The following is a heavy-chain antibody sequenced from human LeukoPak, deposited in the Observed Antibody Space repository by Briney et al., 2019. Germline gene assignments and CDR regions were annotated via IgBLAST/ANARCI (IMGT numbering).Heavy chain of an antibody. CDR1: GFTFSDYY. V-gene: IGHV3-11*01. D-gene: IGHD3-10*01. CDR3: AKDRSGSGSYYPDY. Sequence: TGGSLRLSCAASGFTFSDYYMSWIRQAPGKGLEWVSYISSSGSTIYYADSVKGRFTISRDNAKNSLYLQMNSLRAEDTAVYYCAKDRSGSGSYYPDYWGQGTLVTVSS. J-gene: IGHJ4*02. CDR2: ISSSGSTI.